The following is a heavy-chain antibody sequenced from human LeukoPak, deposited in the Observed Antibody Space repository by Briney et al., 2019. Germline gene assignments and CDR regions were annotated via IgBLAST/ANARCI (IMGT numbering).Heavy chain of an antibody. D-gene: IGHD3-3*01. CDR1: GYTFTGYY. CDR3: ARDSYDFWSGYYEPWSPDY. J-gene: IGHJ4*02. Sequence: ASVKVSCKASGYTFTGYYMHWVRQAPGQGLEWMGWISAYNGNTNYAQKLQGRVTMTTDTSTSTAYMELRSLRSDDTAVYYCARDSYDFWSGYYEPWSPDYWGQGTLVTVSS. CDR2: ISAYNGNT. V-gene: IGHV1-18*04.